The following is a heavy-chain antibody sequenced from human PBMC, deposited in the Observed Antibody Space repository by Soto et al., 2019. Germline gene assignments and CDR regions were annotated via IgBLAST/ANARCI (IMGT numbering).Heavy chain of an antibody. V-gene: IGHV3-30-3*01. Sequence: QVQLVESGGGVVQPGRSLRLSCAASGFTFSSFAIHWVRQSPGKGLEWLAVISSDVVNYYYAESVKGRFTISRDNSKNTLYLQMNSLRNEDTAVYYCARGGAWTPEGLGYWGQGTLVTVSS. CDR1: GFTFSSFA. CDR2: ISSDVVNY. J-gene: IGHJ4*02. D-gene: IGHD2-15*01. CDR3: ARGGAWTPEGLGY.